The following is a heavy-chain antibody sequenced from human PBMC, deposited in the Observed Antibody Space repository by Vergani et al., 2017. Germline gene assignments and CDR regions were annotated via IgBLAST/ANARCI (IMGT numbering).Heavy chain of an antibody. J-gene: IGHJ2*01. CDR3: ARNSIAGATDYWYFDL. D-gene: IGHD1-26*01. V-gene: IGHV3-33*01. Sequence: QVQLVESGGGMVHPGGSLRLSCAASGLTFSSYGMHWVRQAPDKGLEWVAVIWPDESNKYYADSVKGRFTISRDNSKNTLFLQMNSLRAEDTAVYYCARNSIAGATDYWYFDLWGRGTLVTVSS. CDR1: GLTFSSYG. CDR2: IWPDESNK.